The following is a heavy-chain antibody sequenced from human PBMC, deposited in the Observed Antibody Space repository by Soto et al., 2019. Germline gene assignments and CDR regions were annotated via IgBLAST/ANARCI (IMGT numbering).Heavy chain of an antibody. V-gene: IGHV2-70*01. CDR1: GFSLSTSGMC. J-gene: IGHJ6*02. CDR3: ARNYYDSSGYYLEGYYYGMDV. D-gene: IGHD3-22*01. CDR2: IDWDDDK. Sequence: ESSPTLVNPXQTLTLTCTFSGFSLSTSGMCVSWIRQPPGKALEWLALIDWDDDKYYSTSLKTRLTISKDTSKNQVVLTMTNMDPVDTATYYCARNYYDSSGYYLEGYYYGMDVWGQGTTVTVSS.